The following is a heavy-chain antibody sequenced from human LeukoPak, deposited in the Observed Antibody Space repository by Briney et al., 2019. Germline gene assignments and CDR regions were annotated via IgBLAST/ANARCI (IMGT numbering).Heavy chain of an antibody. CDR1: GFTVSSNY. J-gene: IGHJ6*02. V-gene: IGHV3-53*01. D-gene: IGHD5-18*01. Sequence: GGSLRLSCAASGFTVSSNYMSWVRQAPGKGLEWVSVICSGGSTYYADSVKGRFTISRDNSKNTLYLQMNSLRAEDTAVYYCARDDGYSYGSAHGHYYYGMDGWGQGTTVTVSS. CDR2: ICSGGST. CDR3: ARDDGYSYGSAHGHYYYGMDG.